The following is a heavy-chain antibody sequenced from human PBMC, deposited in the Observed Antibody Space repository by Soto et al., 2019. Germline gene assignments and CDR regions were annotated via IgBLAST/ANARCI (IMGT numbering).Heavy chain of an antibody. CDR2: IYYSGST. CDR1: GDSINSGGYY. J-gene: IGHJ4*02. CDR3: ARGGIVVVPAAKRRPFDY. D-gene: IGHD2-2*01. V-gene: IGHV4-30-4*01. Sequence: PSETLSLTCTVSGDSINSGGYYWSWIRQPPGKGLKWIGYIYYSGSTYYNPSLKSRVTISVDTSKNQFSLKLSSVTAADTAVYYCARGGIVVVPAAKRRPFDYWGQGTLVTVSS.